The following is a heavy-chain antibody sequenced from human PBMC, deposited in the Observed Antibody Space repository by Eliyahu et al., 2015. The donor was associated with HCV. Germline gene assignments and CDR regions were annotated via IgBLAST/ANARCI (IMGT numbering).Heavy chain of an antibody. CDR1: GGSIXSXXSS. V-gene: IGHV4-39*02. Sequence: QLQLQDSGPGLIEPSETLSLTCTVSGGSIXSXXSSWXWIRQPPGKGLEWIRAIFDNLSTYXNPSLRRRVTISIDASKNLFSLRLTSVTAADTAVYYCADRRGSYPSQSPVLFDYWGQGILVTVSS. D-gene: IGHD3-16*01. J-gene: IGHJ4*02. CDR3: ADRRGSYPSQSPVLFDY. CDR2: IFDNLST.